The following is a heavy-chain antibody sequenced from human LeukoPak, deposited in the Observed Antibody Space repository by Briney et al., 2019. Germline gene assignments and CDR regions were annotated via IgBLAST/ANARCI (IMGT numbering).Heavy chain of an antibody. CDR3: ARDGQWLANYYYGMDV. CDR1: GYTFTSYG. D-gene: IGHD6-19*01. CDR2: ISAYNGNT. Sequence: ASVTVSCTASGYTFTSYGISWVRQAPGQGLEWMGWISAYNGNTNYAQKLQGRVTMTTDTSTSTAYMELRSLRSDDTAVYYCARDGQWLANYYYGMDVWGQGTTVTVSS. V-gene: IGHV1-18*01. J-gene: IGHJ6*02.